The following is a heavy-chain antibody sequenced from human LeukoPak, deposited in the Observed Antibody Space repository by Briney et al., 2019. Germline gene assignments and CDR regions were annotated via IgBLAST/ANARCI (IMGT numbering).Heavy chain of an antibody. CDR1: GGTFSSYA. CDR3: AREVVAVAGTRWFDP. J-gene: IGHJ5*02. D-gene: IGHD6-19*01. Sequence: GSSVKVSCKASGGTFSSYAISWVRQAHGQGLEWMGGIIPIFGTANYAQKFQGRVTITADESTSTAYMELSSLRSEDTAVYYCAREVVAVAGTRWFDPWGQGTLVTVSS. V-gene: IGHV1-69*01. CDR2: IIPIFGTA.